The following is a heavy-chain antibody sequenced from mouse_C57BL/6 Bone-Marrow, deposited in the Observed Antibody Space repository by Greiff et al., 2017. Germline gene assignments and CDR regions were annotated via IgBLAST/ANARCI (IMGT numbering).Heavy chain of an antibody. CDR2: IYTGSGST. CDR1: GYTFTSYW. CDR3: TRPHYSNYWYFYV. Sequence: QVQLQQPGAELVKPGASVKMSCKASGYTFTSYWITWVKQRPGQGLEWIGDIYTGSGSTNYNEKFTSKATLTVDTSSSTAYMQLSRLTSEDSAVYYYTRPHYSNYWYFYVWGTETTVTVSS. D-gene: IGHD2-5*01. J-gene: IGHJ1*03. V-gene: IGHV1-55*01.